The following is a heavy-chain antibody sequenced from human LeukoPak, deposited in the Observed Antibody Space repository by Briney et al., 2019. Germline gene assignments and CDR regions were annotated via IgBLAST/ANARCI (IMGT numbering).Heavy chain of an antibody. CDR2: IYYSGST. J-gene: IGHJ1*01. D-gene: IGHD2-2*02. Sequence: PSETLSLTCTVSGGSISSGGYYWSWIRQPPGKGLERIGYIYYSGSTYYNPSLKSRVTISVDTSKNQFSLKLSSVTAADTAVYYCARLTVVPAAIGAWGQGTLVTVSS. V-gene: IGHV4-30-4*08. CDR3: ARLTVVPAAIGA. CDR1: GGSISSGGYY.